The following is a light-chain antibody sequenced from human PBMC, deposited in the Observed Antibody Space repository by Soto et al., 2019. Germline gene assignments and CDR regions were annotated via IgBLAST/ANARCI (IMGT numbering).Light chain of an antibody. J-gene: IGKJ1*01. CDR2: GAS. V-gene: IGKV1-5*01. CDR3: QQCHRYLT. Sequence: DSPLTQSPSTLSETVGDRXTLXFRASESMSNCLAWYQQKPGKAPKLLISGASSLQSGVPSRFSGSASGTEFTLTISSLQPDDIATYYCQQCHRYLTFGQGTKVDIK. CDR1: ESMSNC.